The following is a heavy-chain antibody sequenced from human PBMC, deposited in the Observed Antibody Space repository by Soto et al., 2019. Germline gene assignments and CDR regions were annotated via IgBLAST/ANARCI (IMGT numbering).Heavy chain of an antibody. D-gene: IGHD1-26*01. CDR3: TRVRVRWESLGWFDP. Sequence: GSLRVSCSSSVFSFGDYAMSWVRQAPGKGLEWVGFIRSRAYSGTTEYAASVRGRFTISRDDSKTIAYLQMNSLKTEDTAVYYCTRVRVRWESLGWFDPCGQGTLVTV. J-gene: IGHJ5*02. CDR1: VFSFGDYA. V-gene: IGHV3-49*04. CDR2: IRSRAYSGTT.